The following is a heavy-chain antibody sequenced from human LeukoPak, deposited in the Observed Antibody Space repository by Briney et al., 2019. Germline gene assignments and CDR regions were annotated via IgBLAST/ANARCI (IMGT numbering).Heavy chain of an antibody. CDR1: GYTFTSYD. Sequence: ASVKVSCKASGYTFTSYDINWVRQATGQGLEWMGWMNPNSGNTGYAQKFQGRVTMTRNTSISTAYMELSSLRSEDTAVYYCARGKAYCSSTSCYIYYYYYGTDVWGQGTTVTVSS. V-gene: IGHV1-8*01. CDR3: ARGKAYCSSTSCYIYYYYYGTDV. D-gene: IGHD2-2*01. J-gene: IGHJ6*02. CDR2: MNPNSGNT.